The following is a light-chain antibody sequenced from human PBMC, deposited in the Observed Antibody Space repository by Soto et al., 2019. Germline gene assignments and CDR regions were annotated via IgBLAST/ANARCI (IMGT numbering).Light chain of an antibody. V-gene: IGKV3-11*01. J-gene: IGKJ1*01. CDR3: QQHYRWPET. CDR1: QSVTNF. CDR2: NAS. Sequence: EIVLTQSPGTLSLSPGERATLSCRASQSVTNFLAWYQQKPGQSPSLLIYNASHRATGIPARFSGSGSGTDFTLTISSLEPEDFAAYYCQQHYRWPETFGQGTKV.